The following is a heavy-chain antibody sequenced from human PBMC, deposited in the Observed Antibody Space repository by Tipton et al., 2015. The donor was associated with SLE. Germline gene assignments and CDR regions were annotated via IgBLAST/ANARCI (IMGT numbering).Heavy chain of an antibody. CDR1: GGSISSNY. CDR2: VSPSGGT. V-gene: IGHV4-4*07. J-gene: IGHJ1*01. Sequence: TLSLTCTVSGGSISSNYWSWNRQPPGKGLEWIGRVSPSGGTNYNPSLKSRVTMSVDTSKNQFSLNLSSLTAADTAVYYCARVEKDRYGGTEYFQHWGQGTLVTVSS. D-gene: IGHD3-10*01. CDR3: ARVEKDRYGGTEYFQH.